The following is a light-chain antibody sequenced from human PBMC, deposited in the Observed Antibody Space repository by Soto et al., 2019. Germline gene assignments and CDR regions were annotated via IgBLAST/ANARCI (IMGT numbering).Light chain of an antibody. CDR2: GVK. V-gene: IGLV2-14*01. J-gene: IGLJ1*01. CDR1: GXDIGAYNY. Sequence: QSVLTQPASVSGSPGQSITISCTGSGXDIGAYNYASWYQQHPGKAPKLIIYGVKNRPSGVSNRFSASKSAFTASLTISGLQAEDEADYYCSSYTTSYFYVFGPGTKVTVL. CDR3: SSYTTSYFYV.